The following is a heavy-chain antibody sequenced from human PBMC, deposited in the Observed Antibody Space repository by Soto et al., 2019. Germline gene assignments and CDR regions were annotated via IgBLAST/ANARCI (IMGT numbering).Heavy chain of an antibody. CDR1: GFTFGDYA. J-gene: IGHJ6*02. V-gene: IGHV3-49*04. Sequence: PGGSLRLSCTASGFTFGDYAMSWVRQAPGKGLEWVGFIRSKAYGGTTEYAASVKGRFTISRDDSKSIAYLQVSSLKTEDTAVYYCTRVGSSGWYENYGMDVWGQGTTVTVSS. D-gene: IGHD6-19*01. CDR3: TRVGSSGWYENYGMDV. CDR2: IRSKAYGGTT.